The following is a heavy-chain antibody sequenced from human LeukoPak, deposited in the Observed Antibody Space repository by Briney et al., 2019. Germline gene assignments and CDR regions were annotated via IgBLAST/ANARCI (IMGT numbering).Heavy chain of an antibody. CDR2: ITGSTYT. V-gene: IGHV3-11*05. CDR1: GFTFSDYY. Sequence: GGSLRLSCVASGFTFSDYYMSWIRQAPGKGLEWVSYITGSTYTNYADSVKGRFTISRDDAKNSLYLQMDSLRAEDTAVYYCARGPSIAARYDAFDIWGQGTMVTVSS. J-gene: IGHJ3*02. CDR3: ARGPSIAARYDAFDI. D-gene: IGHD6-6*01.